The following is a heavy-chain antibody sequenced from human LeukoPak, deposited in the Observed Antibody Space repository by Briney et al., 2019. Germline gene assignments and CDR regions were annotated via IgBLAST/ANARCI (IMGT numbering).Heavy chain of an antibody. V-gene: IGHV3-11*04. CDR3: ARVIRDGYTCDS. CDR2: ISSGGSSI. CDR1: GFIFSGYY. Sequence: GGSLRLSWAASGFIFSGYYMTWVRQAPGKGLEWVSYISSGGSSIYYSDSVKGRFTISRDNAKNSLFLQMNSLRAEDAGVYYCARVIRDGYTCDSWGQGTLVTVSS. J-gene: IGHJ4*02. D-gene: IGHD5-24*01.